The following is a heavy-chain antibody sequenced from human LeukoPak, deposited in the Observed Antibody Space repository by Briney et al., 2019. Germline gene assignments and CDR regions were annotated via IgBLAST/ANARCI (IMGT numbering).Heavy chain of an antibody. V-gene: IGHV3-7*01. CDR2: MNQDGSEK. Sequence: GGSLRLSCAASGFTFSDSWMSWVRQAPGKGLEWVANMNQDGSEKDYVDSVKGRFTLSRDNARNSLYLQMGSLRAEDTAVYYCATYTHWVAGDVWGQGTTVTVSS. J-gene: IGHJ6*02. CDR1: GFTFSDSW. CDR3: ATYTHWVAGDV. D-gene: IGHD3-16*01.